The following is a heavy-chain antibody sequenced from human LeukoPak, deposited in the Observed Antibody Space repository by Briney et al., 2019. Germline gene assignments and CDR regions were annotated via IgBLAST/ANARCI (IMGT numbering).Heavy chain of an antibody. CDR2: ISYDGNTI. CDR3: ARDRDVPAIGMDV. J-gene: IGHJ6*02. CDR1: GFSFSSYG. V-gene: IGHV3-30*03. Sequence: GGSLRLSCAASGFSFSSYGMHWVRQAPGKGLEWLTVISYDGNTIYYADSVKGRFTISRDNSKNTLYLQMNSLRIEDTAVYYCARDRDVPAIGMDVWGQGTTVTVSS.